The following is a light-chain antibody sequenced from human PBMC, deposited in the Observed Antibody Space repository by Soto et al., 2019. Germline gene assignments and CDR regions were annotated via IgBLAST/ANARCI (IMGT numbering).Light chain of an antibody. CDR2: EVN. CDR1: SSDVGGYNF. CDR3: SSYAGNNNRYV. J-gene: IGLJ1*01. V-gene: IGLV2-8*01. Sequence: QSALTQPPSASGSPGQSVTISCTGTSSDVGGYNFVSWYQQHSGKAPKLMIYEVNKRPSGVPNRFSGSKSGNTASLTVSGLQAEDEADYYCSSYAGNNNRYVFGTGTKVTVL.